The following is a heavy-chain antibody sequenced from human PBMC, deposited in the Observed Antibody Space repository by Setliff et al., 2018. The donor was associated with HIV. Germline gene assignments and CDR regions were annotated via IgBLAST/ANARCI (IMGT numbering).Heavy chain of an antibody. D-gene: IGHD5-18*01. J-gene: IGHJ4*02. Sequence: GESLKISCQGSGYSFTNYWINWVRQMPGKGLEWMGRIDPSDFYIKYSPSFQGHVTISADRSITTAYLQWSSLRASDTATYYCARQPRGYSYGDGVYLDYWGQGAPVTVSS. CDR1: GYSFTNYW. V-gene: IGHV5-10-1*01. CDR3: ARQPRGYSYGDGVYLDY. CDR2: IDPSDFYI.